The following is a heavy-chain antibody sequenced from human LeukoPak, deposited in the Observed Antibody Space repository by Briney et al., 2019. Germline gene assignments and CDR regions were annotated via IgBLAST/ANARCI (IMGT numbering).Heavy chain of an antibody. CDR2: IHPADSET. J-gene: IGHJ4*02. Sequence: AGESLKISCRSSGHDFTTYWIAWVRQLPGQGLEWMGIIHPADSETRYSPSFQGQVIISADNSTSTAYLQWSSLKASDTAMYYCARRGYSGYSPLDSWGQGTLVTVSS. V-gene: IGHV5-51*01. D-gene: IGHD5-12*01. CDR3: ARRGYSGYSPLDS. CDR1: GHDFTTYW.